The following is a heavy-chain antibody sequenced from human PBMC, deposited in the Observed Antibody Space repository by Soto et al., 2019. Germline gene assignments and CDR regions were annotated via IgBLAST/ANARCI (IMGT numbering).Heavy chain of an antibody. J-gene: IGHJ4*02. CDR1: GGTFSNYA. Sequence: SVKVSCKASGGTFSNYAISWVRQAPGQGLEWMGGIIPIFGTANYAQKFQGRVTITADESTSTAYMELSSLRSEDTAVYYCASSHIAQYYYDSSVYPGTIFDYWGQGTLVTVSS. D-gene: IGHD3-22*01. V-gene: IGHV1-69*13. CDR3: ASSHIAQYYYDSSVYPGTIFDY. CDR2: IIPIFGTA.